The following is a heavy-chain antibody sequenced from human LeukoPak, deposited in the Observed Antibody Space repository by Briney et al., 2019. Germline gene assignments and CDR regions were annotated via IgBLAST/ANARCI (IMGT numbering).Heavy chain of an antibody. Sequence: GGSLRLSCAASGFTFSDYYMSWIRQAPGKGLEWVSYISSSSSTIYYADSVKGRFTISRDNAKNSLYLQMNSLRAEDTAVYYCARSRGVGYNSFDYWGQGTLVTVSS. CDR1: GFTFSDYY. CDR3: ARSRGVGYNSFDY. CDR2: ISSSSSTI. V-gene: IGHV3-11*01. J-gene: IGHJ4*02. D-gene: IGHD5-24*01.